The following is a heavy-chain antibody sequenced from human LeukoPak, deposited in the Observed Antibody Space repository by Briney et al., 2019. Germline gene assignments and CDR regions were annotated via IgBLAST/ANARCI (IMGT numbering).Heavy chain of an antibody. V-gene: IGHV3-53*04. CDR2: IYSGGST. Sequence: GGSLSLSCAASGFPFSSNYMSWVRPAPGKGLAWVSVIYSGGSTYYADSVKGRFTISRHNSKNTLYLQMNSLRAEDTAVYYCARESGGSYYDYYYYGMDVWGQGTTVTVSS. J-gene: IGHJ6*02. CDR1: GFPFSSNY. CDR3: ARESGGSYYDYYYYGMDV. D-gene: IGHD1-26*01.